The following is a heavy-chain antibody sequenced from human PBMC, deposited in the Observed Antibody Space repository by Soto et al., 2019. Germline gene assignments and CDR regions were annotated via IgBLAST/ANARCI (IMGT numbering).Heavy chain of an antibody. D-gene: IGHD2-8*01. CDR2: IFPRDSDT. CDR1: GYEIRHYW. V-gene: IGHV5-51*01. Sequence: GQSLKIAVAVCGYEIRHYWIDCVRHQSRKGLEWMGIIFPRDSDTKYNPSLQGQVSISADNSVATAYLHLSSLKPSDSAIYYCSRHLYTNANGNLCFDSWGQGTQVTCSS. CDR3: SRHLYTNANGNLCFDS. J-gene: IGHJ4*02.